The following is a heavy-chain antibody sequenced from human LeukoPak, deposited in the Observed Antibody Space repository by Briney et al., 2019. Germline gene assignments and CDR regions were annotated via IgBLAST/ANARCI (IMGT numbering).Heavy chain of an antibody. CDR1: GGSISSGSYY. D-gene: IGHD3-22*01. Sequence: ASETLSLTCTVSGGSISSGSYYWSWIRQPAGKGLEWIGRIYTSGSTNYNPSLKSRVTISVDTSKNQFSLKLSSVTAADTAEYYCAREAGYYYSSRYFNKNKNWCDPWGQGTLDTVSS. V-gene: IGHV4-61*02. J-gene: IGHJ5*02. CDR3: AREAGYYYSSRYFNKNKNWCDP. CDR2: IYTSGST.